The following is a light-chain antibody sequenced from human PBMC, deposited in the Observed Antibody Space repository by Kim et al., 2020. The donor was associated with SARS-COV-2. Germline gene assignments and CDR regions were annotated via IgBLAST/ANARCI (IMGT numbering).Light chain of an antibody. CDR3: QKYSSAPLT. V-gene: IGKV1-27*01. Sequence: VGDRVTXPCRASQCXSNSLAWYXQXPGRVPKLLIYAASTLQSGVPSRFSGSGSGTDFTLTISSLQPXXVATYYCQKYSSAPLTFGPGTXVDIK. J-gene: IGKJ3*01. CDR1: QCXSNS. CDR2: AAS.